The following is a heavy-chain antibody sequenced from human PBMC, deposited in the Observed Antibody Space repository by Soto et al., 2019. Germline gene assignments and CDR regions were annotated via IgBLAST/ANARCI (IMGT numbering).Heavy chain of an antibody. CDR3: ARDGPPRYPIVATITAPNYYYYYYMDF. J-gene: IGHJ6*03. Sequence: ASVKVSCKASGYTFTSYAMNWVRQAPGQGLEWMGWINTNTGNPTYAQGFTGRFVFSLDTSVSTAYLQISSLKAEDTAVYYCARDGPPRYPIVATITAPNYYYYYYMDFWGKGTTVTVSS. V-gene: IGHV7-4-1*02. D-gene: IGHD5-12*01. CDR1: GYTFTSYA. CDR2: INTNTGNP.